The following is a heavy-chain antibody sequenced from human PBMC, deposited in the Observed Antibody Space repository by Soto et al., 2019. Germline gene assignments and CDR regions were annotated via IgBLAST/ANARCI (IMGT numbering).Heavy chain of an antibody. J-gene: IGHJ4*02. CDR3: ARQVVITSALDY. CDR1: GFTFSDYY. V-gene: IGHV3-11*05. Sequence: QVQLVESGGGLVKPGGSLRLSCAASGFTFSDYYMSWIRQAPGKGLEWVSYISSSSSYTNYADSVKCRFTISIDNAKNSLYLQMNSLRAEDTAVYYCARQVVITSALDYWGKGTLVTVSS. CDR2: ISSSSSYT. D-gene: IGHD3-22*01.